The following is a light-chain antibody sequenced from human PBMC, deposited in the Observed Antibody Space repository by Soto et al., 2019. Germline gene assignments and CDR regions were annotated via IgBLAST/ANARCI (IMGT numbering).Light chain of an antibody. CDR2: GAS. Sequence: EIVMTQSPGTLSVSPGERATLSCRASQSVSSNLAWYQQKPGQAPRLLIYGASTRATGIAARFSGSGSGTEFTLTISSLQSEDFAVYYCQQYYNWPGTFGQGTKVDIK. V-gene: IGKV3-15*01. J-gene: IGKJ1*01. CDR1: QSVSSN. CDR3: QQYYNWPGT.